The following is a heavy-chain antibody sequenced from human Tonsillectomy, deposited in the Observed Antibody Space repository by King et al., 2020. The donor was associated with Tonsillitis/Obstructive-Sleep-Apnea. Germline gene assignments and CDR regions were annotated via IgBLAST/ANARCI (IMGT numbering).Heavy chain of an antibody. Sequence: VQLVESGGGLVQPGGSLILSCAAFRFTLRSENINWVRPAPGNGLECVSYISMSSNTIYYADSVKGRFTISSDNAKNSLYLQMNSLRDEDTAVFYCAREKGSGFVDYWGQGTLVTVSS. D-gene: IGHD6-25*01. J-gene: IGHJ4*02. CDR1: RFTLRSEN. V-gene: IGHV3-48*02. CDR3: AREKGSGFVDY. CDR2: ISMSSNTI.